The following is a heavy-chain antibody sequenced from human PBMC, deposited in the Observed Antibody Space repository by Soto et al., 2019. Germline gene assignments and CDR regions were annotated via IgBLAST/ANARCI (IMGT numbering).Heavy chain of an antibody. CDR1: GGSISSSLYS. Sequence: QLQLQESGSGLVRPSQTLSLTCAVSGGSISSSLYSWSWVRQPPGKGLEWIGYSYHTGSTDYNPALKSRASISVDRAKNQFSLKLTSVTAAASAVYFCARENSSGAYFDYWGQGILVIVSS. CDR2: SYHTGST. CDR3: ARENSSGAYFDY. J-gene: IGHJ4*02. V-gene: IGHV4-30-2*01. D-gene: IGHD3-10*01.